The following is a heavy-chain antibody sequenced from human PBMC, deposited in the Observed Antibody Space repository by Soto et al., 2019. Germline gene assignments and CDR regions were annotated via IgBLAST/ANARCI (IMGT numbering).Heavy chain of an antibody. D-gene: IGHD2-15*01. Sequence: GGSLRLSCAASGFTFSSYGMHWVRQAPGKGLEWVAVISYDGSNKYYADSVKGRFTISRDNSKNTLYLQMNSLRAEDTAVYYCASSRKDIVVAVAATIPDAFDIWGQVTMVTASS. J-gene: IGHJ3*02. CDR1: GFTFSSYG. V-gene: IGHV3-30*03. CDR2: ISYDGSNK. CDR3: ASSRKDIVVAVAATIPDAFDI.